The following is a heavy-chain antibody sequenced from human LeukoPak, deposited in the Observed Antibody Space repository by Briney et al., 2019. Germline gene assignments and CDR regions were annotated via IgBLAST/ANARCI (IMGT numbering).Heavy chain of an antibody. CDR2: INPNSGGT. V-gene: IGHV1-2*02. CDR3: ARGDKKENLSGPSGYFDP. D-gene: IGHD3-10*01. J-gene: IGHJ5*02. CDR1: GYTFTGYY. Sequence: ASVKVSCKASGYTFTGYYMHWVRQAPGQGLKWMGWINPNSGGTNFAPKFHGRVSMTRDTSLSTAYMELSSLRSDDTAVYYCARGDKKENLSGPSGYFDPWGQGSLVTVSS.